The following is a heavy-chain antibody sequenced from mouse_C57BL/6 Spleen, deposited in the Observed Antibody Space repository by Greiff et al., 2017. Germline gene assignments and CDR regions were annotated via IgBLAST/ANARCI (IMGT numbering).Heavy chain of an antibody. D-gene: IGHD1-1*01. Sequence: VQLQQPGAELVRPGSSVKLSCKASGYTFTSYWMDWVKQRPGQGLEWIGNIYPSDSETHYNQKFKDKATLTVDKSSSTAYMQLSSLTSEDSAVYYCARRGLYYGSSPLDYWGQGTTLTVSS. V-gene: IGHV1-61*01. CDR1: GYTFTSYW. J-gene: IGHJ2*01. CDR3: ARRGLYYGSSPLDY. CDR2: IYPSDSET.